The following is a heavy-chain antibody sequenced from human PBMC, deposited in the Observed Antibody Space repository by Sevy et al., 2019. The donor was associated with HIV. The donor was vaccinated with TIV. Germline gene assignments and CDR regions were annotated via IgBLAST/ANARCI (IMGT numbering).Heavy chain of an antibody. Sequence: GGSLRLSCAASGFTFSIYAMSWVRQAPGKGLEWVSVISITGGSTYYADSVKGRFTISRDNSKNTLYLKMNTLRAEGTAVYYWAKDRVSGTYYTGDFDYWGQGTLVTVSS. CDR1: GFTFSIYA. CDR3: AKDRVSGTYYTGDFDY. D-gene: IGHD3-10*01. V-gene: IGHV3-23*01. CDR2: ISITGGST. J-gene: IGHJ4*02.